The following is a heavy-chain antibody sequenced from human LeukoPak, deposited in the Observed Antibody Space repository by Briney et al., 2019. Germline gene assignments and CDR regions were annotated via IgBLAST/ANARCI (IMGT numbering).Heavy chain of an antibody. V-gene: IGHV4-39*07. CDR2: IFYSGST. Sequence: PSETLSLTCTVSGGSISTSSYYWGWVRQPPGKGLEWIGNIFYSGSTYYGPSLKSRVTISLDTSKNQFSLKLSSVTAADTAVYYCARFRRYIAAAGKGAFVIWGQGTMVTVSS. J-gene: IGHJ3*02. D-gene: IGHD6-13*01. CDR3: ARFRRYIAAAGKGAFVI. CDR1: GGSISTSSYY.